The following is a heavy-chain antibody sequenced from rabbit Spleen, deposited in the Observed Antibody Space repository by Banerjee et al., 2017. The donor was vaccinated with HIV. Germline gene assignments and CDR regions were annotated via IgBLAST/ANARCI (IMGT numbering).Heavy chain of an antibody. D-gene: IGHD1-1*01. CDR1: GFSFSDKAV. J-gene: IGHJ6*01. V-gene: IGHV1S45*01. CDR2: IYVDSSET. Sequence: QEQLVESGGGLVQPEGSLQLSCTASGFSFSDKAVMCWVRQAPGKGLEWIGCIYVDSSETWYASWAKGRFTISKTSSTTVTLQMTSLTAADTATYFCARDTSSSFSSYGMDLWGQGTLVTVS. CDR3: ARDTSSSFSSYGMDL.